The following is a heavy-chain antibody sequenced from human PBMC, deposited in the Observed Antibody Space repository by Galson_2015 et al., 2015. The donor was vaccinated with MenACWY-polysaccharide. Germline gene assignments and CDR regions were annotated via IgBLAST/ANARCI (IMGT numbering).Heavy chain of an antibody. CDR1: GFTFSSYW. V-gene: IGHV3-74*01. J-gene: IGHJ3*02. D-gene: IGHD6-19*01. CDR3: ARPSNPGYSSGLTHAFDI. CDR2: INSDGRST. Sequence: LRLSCAASGFTFSSYWMHWVRQGPGKGLVWVSRINSDGRSTSYADSVKGRFTISRDNAKNTLYLQMNSLRAEDTAVYYCARPSNPGYSSGLTHAFDIWGQGTMVTVSS.